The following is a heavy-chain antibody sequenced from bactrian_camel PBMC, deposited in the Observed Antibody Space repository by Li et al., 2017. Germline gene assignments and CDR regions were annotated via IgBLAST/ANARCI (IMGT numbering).Heavy chain of an antibody. CDR1: GNGDGSGYWC. V-gene: IGHV3S63*01. CDR2: YDTRSGGT. CDR3: AAALAAGNYCYSLTRRTFPY. Sequence: HVQLVESGGGSVQVGGSLTLSCAVSGNGDGSGYWCTGWFRQAPGKEREGLAVYDTRSGGTLYADSVKGRFTISQDKAKNTVYLQMNSLKPEDTTMYYCAAALAAGNYCYSLTRRTFPYWGQGTQVTVS. J-gene: IGHJ4*01. D-gene: IGHD2*01.